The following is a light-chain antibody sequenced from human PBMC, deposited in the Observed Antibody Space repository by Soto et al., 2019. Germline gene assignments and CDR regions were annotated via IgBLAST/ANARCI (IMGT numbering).Light chain of an antibody. V-gene: IGLV1-44*01. CDR1: SSNIGTNA. J-gene: IGLJ1*01. CDR2: NNN. CDR3: AEWDDSLNGYV. Sequence: QSVLTQPPSASGTPGQRVTISCSGGSSNIGTNAVNWYQQLPGTAPKLLIYNNNQRPSGVPDRFSGSKSSTSASLAISGLQSEDEADYYCAEWDDSLNGYVFGTGTKLTVL.